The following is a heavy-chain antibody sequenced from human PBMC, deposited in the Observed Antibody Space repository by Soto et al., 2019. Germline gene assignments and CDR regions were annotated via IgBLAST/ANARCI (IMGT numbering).Heavy chain of an antibody. J-gene: IGHJ4*02. CDR3: ARDVRAIIAAAGPDY. V-gene: IGHV3-33*01. CDR1: GFTFSSYG. Sequence: QVQLVESGGGVVQPGRSLRLSCAASGFTFSSYGMHWVRQAPGKGLGWVAVIWYDGSNKYYADSVKGRFTISRDNSKNTLYLQMNSLRAEDTAVYYCARDVRAIIAAAGPDYWGQGTLVTVSS. D-gene: IGHD6-13*01. CDR2: IWYDGSNK.